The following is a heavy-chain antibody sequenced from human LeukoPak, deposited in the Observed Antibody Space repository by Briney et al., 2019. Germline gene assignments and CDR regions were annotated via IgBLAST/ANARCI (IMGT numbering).Heavy chain of an antibody. CDR3: ASDTAMAPWWY. D-gene: IGHD5-18*01. CDR1: GFTFSSYA. V-gene: IGHV3-30-3*01. J-gene: IGHJ4*02. CDR2: ISYDGSNX. Sequence: GGSLRLSCAASGFTFSSYAMHWVRQAPGKGLEWVAVISYDGSNXYYXDSXXGRFTISRDNSRNTLYLQMNSLRAEDTAVYYCASDTAMAPWWYWGQGTLVTVSS.